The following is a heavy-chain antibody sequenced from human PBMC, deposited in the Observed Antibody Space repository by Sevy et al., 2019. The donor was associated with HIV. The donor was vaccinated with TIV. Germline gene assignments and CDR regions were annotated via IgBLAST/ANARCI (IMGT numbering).Heavy chain of an antibody. Sequence: GGSLRLSCAASGFTFSTYWMSWVRQAPGKGLEWVANIKNDGSDKNYMDSVKGRFTISRDKAKNSLFLQMSSLRAEDTAVYYCATLSSPMPNSGWYDFFDHWGQGTLVTVSS. D-gene: IGHD6-19*01. V-gene: IGHV3-7*01. CDR2: IKNDGSDK. CDR3: ATLSSPMPNSGWYDFFDH. J-gene: IGHJ4*02. CDR1: GFTFSTYW.